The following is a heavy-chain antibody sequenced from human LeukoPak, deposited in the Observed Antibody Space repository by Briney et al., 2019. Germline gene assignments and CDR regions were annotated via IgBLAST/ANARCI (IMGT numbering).Heavy chain of an antibody. D-gene: IGHD3-16*01. Sequence: QAGGSLRLSCAASGFTFSSYELYWVRQAPGKGLEWISYISSSSTIIKYADSVRGRFTISRDDARESLYLQVSSLRADDTAIYYCGASRQYVGAFDIWGQGTLVTVSS. J-gene: IGHJ3*02. CDR1: GFTFSSYE. CDR2: ISSSSTII. V-gene: IGHV3-48*03. CDR3: GASRQYVGAFDI.